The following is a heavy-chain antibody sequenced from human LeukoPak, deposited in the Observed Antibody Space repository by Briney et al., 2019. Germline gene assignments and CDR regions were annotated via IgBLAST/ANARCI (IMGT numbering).Heavy chain of an antibody. D-gene: IGHD3-22*01. CDR2: IYYSGST. CDR1: GGSISSSSYY. J-gene: IGHJ4*02. Sequence: SETQSLTCTVSGGSISSSSYYWGWIRQPPGKGLEWIGTIYYSGSTYYNASLKSRLTISVDTSKNQFSLKLSSVTAADTAVYYCARHTVPSVYYDSSGYFDYWGQGTLVTVSS. CDR3: ARHTVPSVYYDSSGYFDY. V-gene: IGHV4-39*07.